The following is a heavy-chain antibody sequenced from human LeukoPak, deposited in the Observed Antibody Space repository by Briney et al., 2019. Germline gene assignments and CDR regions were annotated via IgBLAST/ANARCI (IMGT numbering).Heavy chain of an antibody. CDR1: GFTFSTYS. V-gene: IGHV3-30*02. CDR2: IRYDGSNK. D-gene: IGHD3-10*01. CDR3: AKVFDPYGSGSLGY. J-gene: IGHJ4*02. Sequence: PGGSLRLSCAASGFTFSTYSMNWVRQAPGKGLEWVAFIRYDGSNKYYADSVKGRFTISRDNSKNTVYLQVNSLRLEDTAVYYCAKVFDPYGSGSLGYWGQGTLVTVSS.